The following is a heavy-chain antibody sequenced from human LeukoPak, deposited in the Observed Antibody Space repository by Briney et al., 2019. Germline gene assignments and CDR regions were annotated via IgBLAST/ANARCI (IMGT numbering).Heavy chain of an antibody. CDR3: ARDPSSRGYYDSSGYDWFDP. V-gene: IGHV4-39*07. CDR2: IYYSGST. J-gene: IGHJ5*02. CDR1: GGSISSSSYY. D-gene: IGHD3-22*01. Sequence: PSETLSLTCTVSGGSISSSSYYWGWIRQPPGKGLEWIGSIYYSGSTYYNPSLKSRVTISVDTSKNQFSLKLSSVTAADTAVYYCARDPSSRGYYDSSGYDWFDPWGQGTLVTVSS.